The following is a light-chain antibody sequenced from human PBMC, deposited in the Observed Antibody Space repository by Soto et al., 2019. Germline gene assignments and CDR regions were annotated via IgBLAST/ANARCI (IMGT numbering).Light chain of an antibody. CDR3: LQDYNYLWA. CDR1: QDIKNN. V-gene: IGKV1-6*01. CDR2: SAS. J-gene: IGKJ1*01. Sequence: AIQVTQSPSSLSASVGDRVTITCRASQDIKNNLGWYQHKPGKAPKLLIYSASSLQSGVPSRFSGSGSGTDFTLTISSLQPEDFATYYCLQDYNYLWAFGQGTKV.